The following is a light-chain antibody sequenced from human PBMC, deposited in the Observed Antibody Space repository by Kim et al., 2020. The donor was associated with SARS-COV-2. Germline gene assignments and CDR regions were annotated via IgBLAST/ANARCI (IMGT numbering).Light chain of an antibody. J-gene: IGKJ2*01. Sequence: DIQMTQSPSSVSASVGDRVTIICRASQRISSWLAWYQQKPGKAPNLLIFAASTLQGGVPSRFSGSGSGTDFTLTISSLQPEDSATYYCQQANSFPYTFGQGTKLEI. V-gene: IGKV1-12*01. CDR2: AAS. CDR1: QRISSW. CDR3: QQANSFPYT.